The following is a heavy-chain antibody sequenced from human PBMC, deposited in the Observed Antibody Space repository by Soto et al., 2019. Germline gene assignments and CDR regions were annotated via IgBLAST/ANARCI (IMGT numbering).Heavy chain of an antibody. D-gene: IGHD3-16*01. CDR3: ARGLGGRMDD. V-gene: IGHV1-69*08. Sequence: QVQLVQSGAEVKKPGSSVRVSCKASGTIFSSYTISWVRQAPGQGLEWMGRIIPILGETNSAQKFQGRVTRTADKSTNTAYRQLNSLRLEDTAVYYCARGLGGRMDDWGQGTTVTVSS. J-gene: IGHJ6*02. CDR1: GTIFSSYT. CDR2: IIPILGET.